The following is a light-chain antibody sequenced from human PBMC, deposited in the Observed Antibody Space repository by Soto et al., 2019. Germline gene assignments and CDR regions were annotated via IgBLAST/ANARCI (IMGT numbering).Light chain of an antibody. J-gene: IGLJ3*02. Sequence: SYELTQPPSVSVSPGQTASITCSGDKLGDGYASWYQQRSGHSPLLVIYQNNQRPSGIPERFSGSNSGSTATLTISGTQAMAEADYYCQAWDRTSAWVFGGGTKVTVL. CDR3: QAWDRTSAWV. CDR1: KLGDGY. CDR2: QNN. V-gene: IGLV3-1*01.